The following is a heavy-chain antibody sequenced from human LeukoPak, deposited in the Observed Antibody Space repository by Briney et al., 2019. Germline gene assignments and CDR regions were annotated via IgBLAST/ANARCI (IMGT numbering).Heavy chain of an antibody. Sequence: GGSLRLSCAASGFTFSDYYMSWIRQAPGKGLEWVSYISHSGRTMYYADSVKGRFTISRDNAKNSLYLQMNSLRAGDTAVYYCARDSIVRGNIGDDMDVWGKGTTVTVSS. CDR2: ISHSGRTM. J-gene: IGHJ6*03. V-gene: IGHV3-11*01. D-gene: IGHD2-8*01. CDR3: ARDSIVRGNIGDDMDV. CDR1: GFTFSDYY.